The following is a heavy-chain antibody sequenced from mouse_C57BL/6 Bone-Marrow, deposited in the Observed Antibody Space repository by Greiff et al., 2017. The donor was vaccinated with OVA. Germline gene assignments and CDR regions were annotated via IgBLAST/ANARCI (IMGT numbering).Heavy chain of an antibody. CDR3: ARPDYYGNIFAY. CDR2: IYPSDSET. CDR1: GYTFTSYW. V-gene: IGHV1-61*01. D-gene: IGHD2-1*01. Sequence: QVQLQQPGAELVRPGSSVKLSCKASGYTFTSYWMDWVKQRPGQGLEWIGNIYPSDSETHYNQKFKDKATLTVDKSSSTAYMQLSSLPSEDSAVYYCARPDYYGNIFAYWGQGTLVTVSA. J-gene: IGHJ3*01.